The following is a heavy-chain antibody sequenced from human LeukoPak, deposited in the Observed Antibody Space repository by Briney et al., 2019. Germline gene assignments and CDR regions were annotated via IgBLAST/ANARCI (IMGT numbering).Heavy chain of an antibody. CDR2: ISSSCSYI. Sequence: GGSLTLSCAASGFTFSSYSMNWVRQAPGKGLEGVSSISSSCSYIYYADSVKGRFTISRDNAKNALYLQMNSLKAEDTAVYYCARGATGYCSGGICYGGVRGDDAFDIWGQGTMVTVSS. CDR1: GFTFSSYS. CDR3: ARGATGYCSGGICYGGVRGDDAFDI. D-gene: IGHD2-15*01. V-gene: IGHV3-21*01. J-gene: IGHJ3*02.